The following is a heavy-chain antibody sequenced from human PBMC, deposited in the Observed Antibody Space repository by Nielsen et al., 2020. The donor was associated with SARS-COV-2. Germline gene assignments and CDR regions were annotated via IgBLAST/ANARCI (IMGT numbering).Heavy chain of an antibody. V-gene: IGHV1-3*01. D-gene: IGHD2-8*01. J-gene: IGHJ6*02. CDR1: GYTFTTYA. CDR2: INAGHGNT. CDR3: ARTGGAEKNIVLMVYAMGGYYYYGMDV. Sequence: ASVKVSCKASGYTFTTYAMHWVRQAPGQRLEWMGWINAGHGNTKYSQKFQGRLTITRDTSASTAYMELSSLRSDDTAVYYCARTGGAEKNIVLMVYAMGGYYYYGMDVWGQGTTVTVSS.